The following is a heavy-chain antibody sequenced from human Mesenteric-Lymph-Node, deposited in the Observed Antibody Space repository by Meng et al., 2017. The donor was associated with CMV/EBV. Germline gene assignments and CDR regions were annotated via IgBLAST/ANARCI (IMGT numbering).Heavy chain of an antibody. Sequence: KASGYTLTSYPIHWVRQAPGQRLEWMGWISAGNGDTIYSQKFLDRVTITRDTPASTVYMELSSLRSEDTAVYSCARDRGVHYPEFDFWGQGTLVTVSS. CDR2: ISAGNGDT. CDR3: ARDRGVHYPEFDF. CDR1: GYTLTSYP. D-gene: IGHD3-10*01. V-gene: IGHV1-3*01. J-gene: IGHJ4*02.